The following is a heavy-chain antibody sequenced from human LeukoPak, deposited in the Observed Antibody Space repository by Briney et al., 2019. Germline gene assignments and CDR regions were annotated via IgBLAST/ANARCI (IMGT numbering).Heavy chain of an antibody. Sequence: ASVKVSCKAYGYTFTGYYMHWVRQAPGQGLEWMGWINPNTGDTNYAQKSQGRVTMTRDTSISTAYMELSRLRSDDTAVYYYERVQRPQQQQLVPHYYYGMDVWGQGTTVTVSS. D-gene: IGHD6-13*01. CDR1: GYTFTGYY. CDR2: INPNTGDT. V-gene: IGHV1-2*02. CDR3: ERVQRPQQQQLVPHYYYGMDV. J-gene: IGHJ6*02.